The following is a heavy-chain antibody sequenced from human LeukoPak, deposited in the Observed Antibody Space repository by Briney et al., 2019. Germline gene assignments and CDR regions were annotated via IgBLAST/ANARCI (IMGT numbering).Heavy chain of an antibody. CDR1: GGSISNYY. CDR2: IYSSGST. CDR3: ASRKLGNDY. V-gene: IGHV4-59*01. D-gene: IGHD7-27*01. J-gene: IGHJ4*02. Sequence: SETLSLTCTVSGGSISNYYWSWIRQPPGKGLEWIGYIYSSGSTNYNPSLKSRVTISADTSKNEFSLKLNSVTAADTAVYYCASRKLGNDYWGQGTLVTVSS.